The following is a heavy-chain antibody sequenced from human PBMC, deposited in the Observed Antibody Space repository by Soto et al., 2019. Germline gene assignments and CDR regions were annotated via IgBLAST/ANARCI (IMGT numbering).Heavy chain of an antibody. D-gene: IGHD6-19*01. CDR1: GDTVTKYG. CDR3: ASATSTAVAGKET. Sequence: QVQLVQSGGEVKKPGASVKVSCKASGDTVTKYGISWVRQAPGQGLEWLGWISFYNGHTNYALKFQDRITFTTDTSPSTASMESRSLTSDDTAVYYCASATSTAVAGKETWGQGTLVTVSS. V-gene: IGHV1-18*01. J-gene: IGHJ4*02. CDR2: ISFYNGHT.